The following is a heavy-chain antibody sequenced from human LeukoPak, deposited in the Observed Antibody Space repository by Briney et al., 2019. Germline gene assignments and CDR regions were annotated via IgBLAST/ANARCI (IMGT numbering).Heavy chain of an antibody. V-gene: IGHV3-33*08. CDR3: ARENYYDSSGYYSCFDY. CDR2: IWYDGSNK. Sequence: GGSLRLSCAASGFTFSTYWMSWVRQAPGKGLEWVAVIWYDGSNKYYADSVKGRFTISRDNSKNTLYLQMNSLRAEDTAVYYCARENYYDSSGYYSCFDYWGQGTLVTVSS. D-gene: IGHD3-22*01. CDR1: GFTFSTYW. J-gene: IGHJ4*02.